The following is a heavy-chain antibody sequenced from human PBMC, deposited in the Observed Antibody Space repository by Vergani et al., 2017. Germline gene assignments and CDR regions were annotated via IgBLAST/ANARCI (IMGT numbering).Heavy chain of an antibody. Sequence: QVQLVESGGGLVKPGGSLRLSCAASGFSFSDHYMTWIRHAPGKGLEWVSYISNIGNTIEYADSVKGRFTFSRDNAKSSLFLQMDSLRAEDTAVYYCARDHRDYNNSPGTFDIWGQESMVSVST. CDR2: ISNIGNTI. V-gene: IGHV3-11*01. J-gene: IGHJ3*02. CDR1: GFSFSDHY. CDR3: ARDHRDYNNSPGTFDI. D-gene: IGHD4-11*01.